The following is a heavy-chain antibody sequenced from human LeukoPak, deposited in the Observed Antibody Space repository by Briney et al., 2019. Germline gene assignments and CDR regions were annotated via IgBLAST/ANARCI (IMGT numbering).Heavy chain of an antibody. CDR2: IKQDGSEK. CDR3: ARDRDIAVAGTGWFDP. V-gene: IGHV3-7*01. D-gene: IGHD6-19*01. J-gene: IGHJ5*02. CDR1: GFTFSSYW. Sequence: GGSLRLSCAASGFTFSSYWMSWVRQAPGKGLEWGANIKQDGSEKYYVDTVKGRFSISRDNAKNSLYLQMNSLRAEDTAVYYCARDRDIAVAGTGWFDPWGQGTLVTVSS.